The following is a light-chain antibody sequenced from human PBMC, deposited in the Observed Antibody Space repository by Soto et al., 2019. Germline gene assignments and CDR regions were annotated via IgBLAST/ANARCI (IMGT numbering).Light chain of an antibody. Sequence: QSVLTQPPSASGTPGQRVTISCSGSSSNIMSNTVNWYQVLPGTAPKVLIQGNHQRPSGVPARFSGSKSGTSASLASSGLPSEDVADYYCAAWDDSLNAYVFGTGTKVTVL. V-gene: IGLV1-44*01. CDR2: GNH. CDR3: AAWDDSLNAYV. CDR1: SSNIMSNT. J-gene: IGLJ1*01.